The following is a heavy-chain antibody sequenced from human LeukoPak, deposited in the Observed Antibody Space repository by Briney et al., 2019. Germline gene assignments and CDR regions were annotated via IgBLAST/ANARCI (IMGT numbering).Heavy chain of an antibody. CDR1: GFTFSSYW. D-gene: IGHD2-8*02. CDR3: ARDGLTGGPDY. Sequence: GGSLRLSCAASGFTFSSYWMSWVRQAPGKGLEWVANIKEDGSEKYYVDSVKGRSTIPRDNAKNSLYLQMNSLRAEDTAVYHCARDGLTGGPDYWGQGTLVTVSS. V-gene: IGHV3-7*03. CDR2: IKEDGSEK. J-gene: IGHJ4*02.